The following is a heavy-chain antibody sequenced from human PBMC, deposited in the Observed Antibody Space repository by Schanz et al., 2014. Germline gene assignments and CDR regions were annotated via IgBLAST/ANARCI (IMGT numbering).Heavy chain of an antibody. Sequence: EVHLVESGGGLVQPGGSLRLSCAASGFTFSSYAMSWVRQAPGKGLEWVSYVSRSTPDIYYADSVKGRFTMSRDNAKNSVFLQMNSLRAEDTAVYYCVRDSFFAFDYWGQGTLVTASS. V-gene: IGHV3-48*01. CDR2: VSRSTPDI. J-gene: IGHJ4*02. CDR1: GFTFSSYA. D-gene: IGHD3-3*01. CDR3: VRDSFFAFDY.